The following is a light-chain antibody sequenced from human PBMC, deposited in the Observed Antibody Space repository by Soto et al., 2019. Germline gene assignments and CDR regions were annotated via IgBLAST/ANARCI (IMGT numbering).Light chain of an antibody. J-gene: IGKJ3*01. V-gene: IGKV3-11*01. CDR1: QSVRRS. CDR3: HQRSNWPPEVT. CDR2: DAS. Sequence: EIVLTQSPDTLSLSPGERATLSCRASQSVRRSLAWYQQKPGQAPRLLIYDASNRATGIPARFSGSGSGTDFSLTISSLEPEDFAVYYCHQRSNWPPEVTFGPGTKVDIK.